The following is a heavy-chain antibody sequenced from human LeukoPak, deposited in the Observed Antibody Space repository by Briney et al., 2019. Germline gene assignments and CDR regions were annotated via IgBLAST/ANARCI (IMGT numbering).Heavy chain of an antibody. CDR2: IQNDGTNK. CDR3: AKDNLLTGCNLDY. CDR1: GFTFSSYG. V-gene: IGHV3-30*02. D-gene: IGHD3-9*01. Sequence: GGSLRLSCAASGFTFSSYGVHWVRQAPGRGLEWVAFIQNDGTNKYYADSVKGRFTISRDNSKNTLYLQMNSLRAEDTALYYCAKDNLLTGCNLDYWGQGTRITVSS. J-gene: IGHJ4*02.